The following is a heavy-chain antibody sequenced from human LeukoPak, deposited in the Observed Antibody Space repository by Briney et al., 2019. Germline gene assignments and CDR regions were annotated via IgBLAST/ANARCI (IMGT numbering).Heavy chain of an antibody. CDR2: ISAYNGNT. J-gene: IGHJ4*02. Sequence: GASVKVSCKASGYTFTSFGISWVRQAPGQGFEWMGWISAYNGNTNYAQKLQGRVTMTTDTSTSTAYMELRSLRSDDTAVYYCARIGSSGYYYFSIYWGQGTLVTVSS. CDR3: ARIGSSGYYYFSIY. CDR1: GYTFTSFG. V-gene: IGHV1-18*01. D-gene: IGHD3-22*01.